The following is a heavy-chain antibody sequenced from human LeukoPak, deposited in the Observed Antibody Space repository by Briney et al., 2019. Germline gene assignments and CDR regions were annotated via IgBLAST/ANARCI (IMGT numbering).Heavy chain of an antibody. V-gene: IGHV3-7*01. D-gene: IGHD3-10*02. CDR3: ARLWSAPDY. Sequence: GGSLRLSCAVSGFTLSSHWMSWVRQAPGKGLEWVANIKTDGSEKYYVDSVKGRFPISRDNAKNSLYLQMNSLRADDTAVYYCARLWSAPDYWGQGTMVTVSS. J-gene: IGHJ4*02. CDR2: IKTDGSEK. CDR1: GFTLSSHW.